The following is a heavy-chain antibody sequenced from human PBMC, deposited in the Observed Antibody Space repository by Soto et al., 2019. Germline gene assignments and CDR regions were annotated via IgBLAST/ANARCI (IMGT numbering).Heavy chain of an antibody. J-gene: IGHJ4*02. CDR3: ARHVSDDYGDYVLDY. Sequence: PSETLSLTCTVSGGSISSSSYYWGWIRQPPGKGLEWIGSIYYSGSTYYNPSLKSRVTISVDTSKNQFSLKLSSVTAADTAVYYCARHVSDDYGDYVLDYWGQATLVTVSS. D-gene: IGHD4-17*01. CDR2: IYYSGST. V-gene: IGHV4-39*01. CDR1: GGSISSSSYY.